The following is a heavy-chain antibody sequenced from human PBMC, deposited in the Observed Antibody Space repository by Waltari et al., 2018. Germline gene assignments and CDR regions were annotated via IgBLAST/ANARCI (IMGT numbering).Heavy chain of an antibody. CDR2: IYYSGST. V-gene: IGHV4-39*01. J-gene: IGHJ3*02. Sequence: QLQLQESGPGLVKPSETLSLTCTVSGGSISSSSYYWGWIRQPPGKGLEWMGSIYYSGSTYYNPSLKSRVTISVDTSKNQFSLKLSSVTAADTAVYYCAVYSSEAFDIWGQGTMVTVSS. CDR3: AVYSSEAFDI. CDR1: GGSISSSSYY. D-gene: IGHD6-25*01.